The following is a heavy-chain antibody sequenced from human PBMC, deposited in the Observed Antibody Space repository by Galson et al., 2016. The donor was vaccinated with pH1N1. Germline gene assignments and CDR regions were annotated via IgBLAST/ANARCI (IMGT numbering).Heavy chain of an antibody. Sequence: SVKVSCKASTFTFTKYYIHWVRQAPGQGLQWMGIINPSGGSTSYAQKFQGRVIMTRDTSTSTVYMEVSSLRSEDTAVYYCARSVIVVAPCDYWGQGTLVTVSS. CDR3: ARSVIVVAPCDY. J-gene: IGHJ4*02. CDR2: INPSGGST. D-gene: IGHD3-22*01. CDR1: TFTFTKYY. V-gene: IGHV1-46*01.